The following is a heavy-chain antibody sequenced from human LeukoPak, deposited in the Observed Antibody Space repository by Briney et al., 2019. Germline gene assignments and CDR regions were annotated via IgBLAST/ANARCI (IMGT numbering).Heavy chain of an antibody. CDR2: INPNSGGT. V-gene: IGHV1-2*02. CDR1: GYTFTGYY. D-gene: IGHD1-26*01. CDR3: ASTETWELPIDY. J-gene: IGHJ4*02. Sequence: ASVKVSCKASGYTFTGYYMHWVRQAPGQGLEWMGWINPNSGGTNYAQKFQGRVTMTRDTSISTSYMELSRLTSDDTAVYYCASTETWELPIDYWGQGTLVTVSS.